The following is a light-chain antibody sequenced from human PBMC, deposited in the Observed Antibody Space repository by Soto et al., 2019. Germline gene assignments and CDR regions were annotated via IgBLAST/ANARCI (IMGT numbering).Light chain of an antibody. Sequence: IVMTQSPDSLAVSLGERATINCKSSQSVLYSSNNKNYLAWYQQKPGQPPKLLIYWASTRESGVPDRFSGSGSGTDFTLTISSLQAEDVAVYYCQQYYSTPHTFGGGTKVDIK. CDR1: QSVLYSSNNKNY. CDR3: QQYYSTPHT. CDR2: WAS. J-gene: IGKJ4*01. V-gene: IGKV4-1*01.